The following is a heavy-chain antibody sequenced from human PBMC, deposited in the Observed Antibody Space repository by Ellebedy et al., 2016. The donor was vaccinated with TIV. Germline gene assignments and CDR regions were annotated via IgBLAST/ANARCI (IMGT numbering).Heavy chain of an antibody. Sequence: ASVKVSXKASGYTFTSYDINWVRQVRQATGQGLEWMGWMNPNSASTGYAQKFQGRVTMTRNTSISTAYMELSSLTSEDTAVYYCARGDNYDPLDYWGQGTLVTVSS. CDR3: ARGDNYDPLDY. V-gene: IGHV1-8*01. CDR1: GYTFTSYD. D-gene: IGHD3-3*01. CDR2: MNPNSAST. J-gene: IGHJ4*02.